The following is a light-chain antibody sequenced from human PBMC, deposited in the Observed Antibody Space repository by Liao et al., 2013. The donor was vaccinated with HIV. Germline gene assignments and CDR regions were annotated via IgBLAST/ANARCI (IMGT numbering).Light chain of an antibody. CDR3: QAWDSTTAV. V-gene: IGLV3-1*01. Sequence: SYELTQAPSVSVSPGQTARITCSGDKLGDKYVSWYQQRPGRSPVLVIYQDTKRPSGIPERFSGSNSGNTATLTISGTQAMDEADYYCQAWDSTTAVFGGGTKLTVL. J-gene: IGLJ2*01. CDR1: KLGDKY. CDR2: QDT.